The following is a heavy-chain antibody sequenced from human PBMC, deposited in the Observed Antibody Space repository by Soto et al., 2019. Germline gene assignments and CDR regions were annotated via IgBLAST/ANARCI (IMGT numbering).Heavy chain of an antibody. CDR1: GFTVSSNY. J-gene: IGHJ6*03. CDR3: ARDRSYCDYNRYYYYMDV. D-gene: IGHD4-17*01. Sequence: EVQLVESGGGLVQPGGSLRLSCAASGFTVSSNYMSWVRQAPGKGLEWVSVIYSGGSTYYADSVKGRFTISRHNSKNTLYLQMNSLRAEDTAVYYCARDRSYCDYNRYYYYMDVWGKGTTVTVSS. CDR2: IYSGGST. V-gene: IGHV3-53*04.